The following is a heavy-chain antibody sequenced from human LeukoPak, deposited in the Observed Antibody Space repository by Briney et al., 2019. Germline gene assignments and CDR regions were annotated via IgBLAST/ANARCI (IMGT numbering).Heavy chain of an antibody. D-gene: IGHD3-10*02. J-gene: IGHJ3*01. CDR2: ISGSGVTT. Sequence: GGSLRLSCAASGFVFDTYAMNWVRPAPGKGLEWVSLISGSGVTTDYSDSVKGRFTISRDNSKNTLYLQMDTLRADDTAVYWCAKDLFGDWTALHVWGRGTVVTVSS. CDR1: GFVFDTYA. V-gene: IGHV3-23*01. CDR3: AKDLFGDWTALHV.